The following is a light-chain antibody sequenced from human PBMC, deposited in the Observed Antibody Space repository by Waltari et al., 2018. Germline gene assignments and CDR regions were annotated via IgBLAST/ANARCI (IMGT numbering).Light chain of an antibody. CDR3: QTWGTGIQV. CDR2: VNSDGSH. CDR1: SGHRSYA. J-gene: IGLJ3*02. Sequence: QLVLTQSPSASASLGASVNLTCTLSSGHRSYAIAWHQQQPEKGPRFLMKVNSDGSHTKGDGIPDRFSGSSSGAERYLTISDLQSEDEADYYCQTWGTGIQVFGGGTKLSV. V-gene: IGLV4-69*01.